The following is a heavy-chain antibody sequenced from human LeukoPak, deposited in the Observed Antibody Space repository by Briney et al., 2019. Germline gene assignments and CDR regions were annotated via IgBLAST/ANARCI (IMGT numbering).Heavy chain of an antibody. J-gene: IGHJ4*02. D-gene: IGHD6-13*01. CDR3: AKGTGIAAAGPDLAWDY. CDR2: ISGSGGST. V-gene: IGHV3-23*01. Sequence: PGGSLRLSCAASGFTFISYDVSWGRQAPGKGLEWVSAISGSGGSTYYADSVKGRFTISRDNSKNTLYLQMNSLRAEDTAVYYCAKGTGIAAAGPDLAWDYWGQGTLVTVSS. CDR1: GFTFISYD.